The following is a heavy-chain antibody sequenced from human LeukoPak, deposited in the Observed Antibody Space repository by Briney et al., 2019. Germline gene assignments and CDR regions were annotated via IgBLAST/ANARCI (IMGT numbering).Heavy chain of an antibody. CDR3: ARVIGYCSSTSCYWFDP. D-gene: IGHD2-2*01. Sequence: SETLSLTCAVSGYSISSGYYWGWIRQPPGKGLEWIGSIYHSGSTYYNPSLKSRVTMSVDTSKNQFSLKLSSVTAADTAVYYCARVIGYCSSTSCYWFDPWGRGTLVTVSS. CDR2: IYHSGST. J-gene: IGHJ5*02. CDR1: GYSISSGYY. V-gene: IGHV4-38-2*01.